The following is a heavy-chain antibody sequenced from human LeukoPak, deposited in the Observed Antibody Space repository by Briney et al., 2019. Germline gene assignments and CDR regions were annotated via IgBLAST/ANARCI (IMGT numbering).Heavy chain of an antibody. CDR3: ARVRSVPDY. V-gene: IGHV3-48*01. CDR2: ISSGSSTI. CDR1: GFTFSSYS. Sequence: PGGSLRLSCAASGFTFSSYSMNWVRQAAAKGLVWVSYISSGSSTIYYADSVRGRFTISRDNAKNSLYLQMNSLRAEDTAVYYCARVRSVPDYWGQGTLVTVSS. J-gene: IGHJ4*02. D-gene: IGHD3-10*01.